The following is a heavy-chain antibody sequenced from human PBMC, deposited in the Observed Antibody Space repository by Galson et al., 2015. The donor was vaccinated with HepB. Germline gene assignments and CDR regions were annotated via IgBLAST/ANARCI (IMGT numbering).Heavy chain of an antibody. J-gene: IGHJ4*02. D-gene: IGHD4-17*01. V-gene: IGHV1-18*01. CDR2: ISAYNGNT. CDR1: GYTFTSYG. Sequence: SVKVSCKASGYTFTSYGISWVRQAPGQGLEWMGWISAYNGNTNYAQKLQGRVTITTDTSTSTAYMELRSLRSDDTAVYYCARVGFRYTVTTPDYWGQGTLVTVSS. CDR3: ARVGFRYTVTTPDY.